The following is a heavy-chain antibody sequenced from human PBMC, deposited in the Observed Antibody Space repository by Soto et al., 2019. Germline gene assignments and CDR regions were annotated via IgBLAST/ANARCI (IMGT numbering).Heavy chain of an antibody. D-gene: IGHD3-9*01. CDR2: ISSSSSYM. V-gene: IGHV3-21*01. CDR3: ARMGASYDTLTGYSTSYHFDS. Sequence: GGSLRLSCAASGFTFSTYSMNWVRQAPGKGLEWVSFISSSSSYMYYGDSMKGRFTISRDNAKNSLYLQMNSLRVEDTAVYYCARMGASYDTLTGYSTSYHFDSWGQGIPVTVSS. J-gene: IGHJ4*02. CDR1: GFTFSTYS.